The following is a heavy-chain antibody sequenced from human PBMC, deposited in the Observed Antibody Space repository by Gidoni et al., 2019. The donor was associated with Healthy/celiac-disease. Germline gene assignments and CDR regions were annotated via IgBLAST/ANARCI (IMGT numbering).Heavy chain of an antibody. Sequence: EVLLLDSGGGLVQAGGSLSPSWAASAFTFSRYAMSWVRQARGKGGEWVSAISGSGGSTYYADSVKGRFTSSRDNAKNTLYLQMNSLRAEDTAVYYCAKARWGIAARQHYFDYWGQGTLVTVSS. CDR2: ISGSGGST. J-gene: IGHJ4*02. CDR1: AFTFSRYA. CDR3: AKARWGIAARQHYFDY. V-gene: IGHV3-23*01. D-gene: IGHD6-6*01.